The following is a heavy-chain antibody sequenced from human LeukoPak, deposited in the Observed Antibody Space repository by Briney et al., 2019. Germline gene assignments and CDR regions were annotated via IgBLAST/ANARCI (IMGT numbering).Heavy chain of an antibody. D-gene: IGHD1-26*01. V-gene: IGHV5-51*01. CDR3: ARLGVGATYFDY. CDR2: IYPGDSDT. J-gene: IGHJ4*02. Sequence: GESLKISCKGFGYSFSTYWIGWVRQMPGKGLEWMGIIYPGDSDTRYSPSFQGQVTISADRASGTACLQWSSLKSSDTVMYYCARLGVGATYFDYWGQGTLVTVSS. CDR1: GYSFSTYW.